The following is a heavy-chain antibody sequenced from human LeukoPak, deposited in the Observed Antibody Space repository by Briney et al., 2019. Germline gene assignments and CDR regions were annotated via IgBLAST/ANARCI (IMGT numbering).Heavy chain of an antibody. D-gene: IGHD2-2*01. V-gene: IGHV3-13*01. CDR1: GFTFSNYD. Sequence: PGGSLRLSCAASGFTFSNYDMHWVRQGTGKGLEWVSAIGTSGDTYYPSSVKGRFTISRENAKNSLYLQMNSLRAEDTAVYYCATDWGPAAIFEYWGQGTLVTVSS. J-gene: IGHJ4*02. CDR3: ATDWGPAAIFEY. CDR2: IGTSGDT.